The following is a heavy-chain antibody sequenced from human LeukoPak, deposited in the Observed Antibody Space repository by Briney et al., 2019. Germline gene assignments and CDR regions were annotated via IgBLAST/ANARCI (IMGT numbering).Heavy chain of an antibody. D-gene: IGHD6-13*01. CDR1: GGSISTYF. J-gene: IGHJ3*02. Sequence: SETLSLTCTVSGGSISTYFWSWIRQPPGKGLEWIGYIFYTGMTNYNPSLKRRVTISVDTSKNQFSLRLTSVTAADTAVYFCARATAAGLYAFDIWGQGTMVTASS. CDR3: ARATAAGLYAFDI. V-gene: IGHV4-59*01. CDR2: IFYTGMT.